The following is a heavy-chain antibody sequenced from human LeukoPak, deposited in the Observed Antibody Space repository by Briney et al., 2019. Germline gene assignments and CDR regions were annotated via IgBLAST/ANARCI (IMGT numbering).Heavy chain of an antibody. D-gene: IGHD3-9*01. CDR2: INHGGTT. CDR3: ARGPTIDYDILTGYYYFDY. CDR1: RGSFSGYY. V-gene: IGHV4-34*01. Sequence: PSETLSLTCAVYRGSFSGYYWTWIRQSPGKGLEWIGEINHGGTTNSNPSLKSRVTISIDTSKNQSSLKPRSVTAADTAVYYCARGPTIDYDILTGYYYFDYWGQGTLVTVSS. J-gene: IGHJ4*02.